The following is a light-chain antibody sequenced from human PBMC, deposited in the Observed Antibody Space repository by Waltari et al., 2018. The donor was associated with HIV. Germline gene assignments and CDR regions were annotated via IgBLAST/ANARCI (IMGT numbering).Light chain of an antibody. J-gene: IGKJ2*01. V-gene: IGKV1-39*01. CDR3: QQSYGSPST. Sequence: DVQMPQSPSSLSASIGDSVTITCRASQSVEAYLNWYQQKPGKAPKLLIYAAANLQSGVPSRFRGSGSGTHFTLTITSLQVEDFATYFCQQSYGSPSTFGQGTRLEIK. CDR1: QSVEAY. CDR2: AAA.